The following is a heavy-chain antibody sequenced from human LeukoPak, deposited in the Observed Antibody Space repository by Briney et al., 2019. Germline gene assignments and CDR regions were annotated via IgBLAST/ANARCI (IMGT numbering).Heavy chain of an antibody. J-gene: IGHJ4*02. CDR3: APKGYDSSGYYFDY. Sequence: AASVKVSCKASGGTFSSYAISWVRQAPGQGLEWMGGIIPIFGTANYAQKFQGRVTITTDESTSTAYVELSSLRSEDTPVYYCAPKGYDSSGYYFDYWGQGTLVTVSS. D-gene: IGHD3-22*01. CDR2: IIPIFGTA. CDR1: GGTFSSYA. V-gene: IGHV1-69*05.